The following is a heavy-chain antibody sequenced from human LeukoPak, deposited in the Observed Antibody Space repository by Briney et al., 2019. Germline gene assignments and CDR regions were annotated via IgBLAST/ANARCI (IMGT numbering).Heavy chain of an antibody. CDR2: ISGSGGST. J-gene: IGHJ4*02. V-gene: IGHV3-23*01. CDR3: ARVGGSGSYSFDY. D-gene: IGHD3-10*01. Sequence: GGSLRLSCVASGFTFSNYAMSWVRQAPGKGLEWVSAISGSGGSTYYADSVKGRFTISRDNSKNTLYLQMNSLRAEDTAVYYCARVGGSGSYSFDYWGQGTLVTVSS. CDR1: GFTFSNYA.